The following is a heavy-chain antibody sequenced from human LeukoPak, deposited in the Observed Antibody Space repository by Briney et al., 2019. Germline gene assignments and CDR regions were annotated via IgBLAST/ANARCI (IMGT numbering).Heavy chain of an antibody. J-gene: IGHJ4*02. CDR1: GYTFINHW. Sequence: WASVTVSCKASGYTFINHWMHWVRQAPGQGLEWVGLINPTGTTTLYAQKFQGRITLTRDTSASTAYMELRSLRSEDMAIYYCARAVRYSSGPLTDLLPYSFDSWGQGTLVTVSS. V-gene: IGHV1-46*01. D-gene: IGHD6-19*01. CDR3: ARAVRYSSGPLTDLLPYSFDS. CDR2: INPTGTTT.